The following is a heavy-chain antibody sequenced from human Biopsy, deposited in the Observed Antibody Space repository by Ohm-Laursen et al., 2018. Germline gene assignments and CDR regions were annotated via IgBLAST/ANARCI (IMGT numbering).Heavy chain of an antibody. Sequence: SVKVSCKASGGPSSNYAFSWVRQAPGQGLEWVGRIVPVLGHLNYAQRFQGRVSITADKSTSYVFMELSRLTSGDTAVYYCAADADGYYTEFDYWGPGTLVTVFS. D-gene: IGHD3-3*01. CDR2: IVPVLGHL. CDR3: AADADGYYTEFDY. V-gene: IGHV1-69*04. J-gene: IGHJ4*02. CDR1: GGPSSNYA.